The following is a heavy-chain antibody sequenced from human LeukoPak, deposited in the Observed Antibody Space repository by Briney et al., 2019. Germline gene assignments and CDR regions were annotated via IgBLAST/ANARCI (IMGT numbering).Heavy chain of an antibody. CDR2: INHSGNT. D-gene: IGHD1-26*01. Sequence: SGTLSLTCAVSSGSISSTTWWSWVRQPPGKGLEWIGEINHSGNTYYNPSLTGRVTISVDRSDNQSSLKVNSVTAADTAVYYCALGYHDVWERWGQGTLVTVSS. V-gene: IGHV4-4*02. CDR3: ALGYHDVWER. J-gene: IGHJ4*02. CDR1: SGSISSTTW.